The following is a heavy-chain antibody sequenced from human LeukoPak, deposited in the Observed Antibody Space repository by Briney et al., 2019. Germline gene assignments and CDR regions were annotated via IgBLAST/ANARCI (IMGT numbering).Heavy chain of an antibody. V-gene: IGHV4-34*01. CDR1: GGSFSGYY. CDR3: ARSTALDCSSTSCYTADY. D-gene: IGHD2-2*02. CDR2: INHSGST. J-gene: IGHJ4*02. Sequence: PSETLSLTCAVYGGSFSGYYWSWIRQPPGKGLEWIGEINHSGSTNYNPPLKSRVTISVDTSKNQFSLKLSSVTAADTAVYYCARSTALDCSSTSCYTADYWGQGTLVAVSS.